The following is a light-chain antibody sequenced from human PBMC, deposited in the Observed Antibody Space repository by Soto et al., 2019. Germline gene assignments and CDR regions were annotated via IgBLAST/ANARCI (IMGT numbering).Light chain of an antibody. V-gene: IGLV2-8*01. CDR3: SSYAGSNNFVV. CDR1: SSDVGGYNY. Sequence: QSALTQPPSASGSPGQSVTISCTGTSSDVGGYNYVSWYQQHSGKAPNLMIYEVSKRPSGVPDRFSGSKSGNTASLTVSGLQAEDEADYYCSSYAGSNNFVVFGGGTKADRP. CDR2: EVS. J-gene: IGLJ2*01.